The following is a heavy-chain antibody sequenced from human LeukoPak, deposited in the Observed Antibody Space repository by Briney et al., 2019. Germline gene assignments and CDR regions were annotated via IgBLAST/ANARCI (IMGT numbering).Heavy chain of an antibody. Sequence: KSGGSLRLSCAASGFTFSSYEMNWVRQAPGKGLEWVGRIKSKTDGGTRDYAAPVKGRFTISRDDSKNTLYLQMNSLKTEDTAVYYCTTDWGPIYYYGSGGQAYWGQGTLVTVSS. D-gene: IGHD3-10*01. CDR3: TTDWGPIYYYGSGGQAY. CDR2: IKSKTDGGTR. V-gene: IGHV3-15*01. J-gene: IGHJ4*02. CDR1: GFTFSSYE.